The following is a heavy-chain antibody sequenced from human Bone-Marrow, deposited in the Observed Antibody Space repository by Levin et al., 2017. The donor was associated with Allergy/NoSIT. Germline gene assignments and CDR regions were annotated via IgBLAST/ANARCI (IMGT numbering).Heavy chain of an antibody. CDR3: SRGRDVGGTYRPV. CDR1: GFTFSNFW. CDR2: LNSDGTTT. V-gene: IGHV3-74*01. D-gene: IGHD3-16*01. J-gene: IGHJ4*02. Sequence: HPGGSLRLSCAASGFTFSNFWMHWVRQGPGKGLVWVSRLNSDGTTTDHADFAKGRFTISRDNAKSTLYLQLNSLRAEDTAFYFCSRGRDVGGTYRPVWGRGTLVTVSS.